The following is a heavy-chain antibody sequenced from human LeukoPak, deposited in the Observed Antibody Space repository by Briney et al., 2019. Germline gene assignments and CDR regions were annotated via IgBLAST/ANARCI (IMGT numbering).Heavy chain of an antibody. CDR2: INQDGSEE. V-gene: IGHV3-7*01. J-gene: IGHJ4*02. CDR1: GFTFSNYW. Sequence: PGGSLRLSCAASGFTFSNYWMTWVRQAPGKGLEWVAHINQDGSEEHYMDSAKARFTISRDNAKNSLSLQMNSLRAEDTAVYYCVRDGGVSGYYLLVYWGEGALVTVSS. CDR3: VRDGGVSGYYLLVY. D-gene: IGHD5-12*01.